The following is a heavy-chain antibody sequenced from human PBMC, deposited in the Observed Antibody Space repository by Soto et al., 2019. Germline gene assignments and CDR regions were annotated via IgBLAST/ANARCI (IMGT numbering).Heavy chain of an antibody. CDR3: ARHRIEVVWRGFDF. CDR2: SSYNGGT. D-gene: IGHD3-10*01. Sequence: SETLSLTCTVSTDSSSFTNSYWGWIRQPPGKGLQWIGSSSYNGGTFYNPSLKGRVVISFDTSKKQSSLQVTSVTAADTAVYFCARHRIEVVWRGFDFWGQGSPVTVYS. J-gene: IGHJ4*02. V-gene: IGHV4-39*01. CDR1: TDSSSFTNSY.